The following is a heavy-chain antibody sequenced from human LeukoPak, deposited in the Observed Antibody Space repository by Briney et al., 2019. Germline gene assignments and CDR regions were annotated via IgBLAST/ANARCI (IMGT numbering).Heavy chain of an antibody. CDR2: IDPSDSYT. CDR1: GYSFTSYW. V-gene: IGHV5-10-1*01. CDR3: ARHDYGVLPFFDY. D-gene: IGHD4-17*01. Sequence: GESLKISCKGSGYSFTSYWISWVRQMPGKGLEWMGRIDPSDSYTNYSPSFQGHVTISADKSISTAYLQWSSLKASDTAMYYCARHDYGVLPFFDYWGQGTLVTVSS. J-gene: IGHJ4*02.